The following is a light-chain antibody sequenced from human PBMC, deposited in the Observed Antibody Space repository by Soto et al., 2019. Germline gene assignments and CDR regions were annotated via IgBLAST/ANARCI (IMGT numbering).Light chain of an antibody. V-gene: IGKV1-5*03. CDR2: KAS. CDR1: QSISSW. CDR3: QQYNSYPWT. Sequence: DIQMTQSPSILSASVVDRVTITCLASQSISSWLAWYQQKPGKAPNLLIHKASHLESGVPSRFSGSGSGTEFTLTISSLQPDDFATYYCQQYNSYPWTFGQGTKVDIK. J-gene: IGKJ1*01.